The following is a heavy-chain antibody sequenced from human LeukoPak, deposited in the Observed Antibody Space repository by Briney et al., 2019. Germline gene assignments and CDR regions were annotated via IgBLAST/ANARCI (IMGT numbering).Heavy chain of an antibody. Sequence: GGSLRLSCAASGFTFSSYAMSWVRQAPGKGLEWVSAISGSGGSTYYADSVKGRFTISRDNSKNTLYLQMNSLGAEDTAVYYCAKAPLRWGGYFDYWGQGTLVTVSS. J-gene: IGHJ4*02. D-gene: IGHD4-23*01. CDR1: GFTFSSYA. CDR2: ISGSGGST. V-gene: IGHV3-23*01. CDR3: AKAPLRWGGYFDY.